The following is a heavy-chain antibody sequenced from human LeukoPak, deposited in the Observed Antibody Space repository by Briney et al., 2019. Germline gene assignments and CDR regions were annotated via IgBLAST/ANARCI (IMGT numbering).Heavy chain of an antibody. CDR3: ASGSYNYFDY. J-gene: IGHJ4*02. CDR1: GGSSRGYN. D-gene: IGHD1-26*01. V-gene: IGHV4-34*01. CDR2: INHSGST. Sequence: SKTWSLTCASKGGSSRGYNWSGFAHPPGKGRRWIGEINHSGSTNYNPSLKSRVTISVDTSKNQFSLKLSSVTAADTAVYYCASGSYNYFDYWGQGTLVTVSS.